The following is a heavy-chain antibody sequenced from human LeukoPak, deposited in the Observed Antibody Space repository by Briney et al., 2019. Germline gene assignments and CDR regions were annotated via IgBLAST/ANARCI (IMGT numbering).Heavy chain of an antibody. D-gene: IGHD2-15*01. V-gene: IGHV1-18*01. CDR3: ARGVRYCSGGSCYYFDY. J-gene: IGHJ4*02. Sequence: ASVKVSCKASGYTFTSYGISWVRQAPGQGLEWMGWISAYNGNTNYAQKLQGRVTMTTDTSTSTAYMELRSLRSDDAAVYYCARGVRYCSGGSCYYFDYWGQGTLVTVSS. CDR2: ISAYNGNT. CDR1: GYTFTSYG.